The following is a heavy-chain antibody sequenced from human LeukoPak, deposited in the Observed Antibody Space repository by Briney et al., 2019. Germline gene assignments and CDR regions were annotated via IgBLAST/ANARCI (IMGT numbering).Heavy chain of an antibody. J-gene: IGHJ3*02. CDR1: DGSISSYY. Sequence: KPSETLSLTCTISDGSISSYYWSWIRQPPGKGLEWIGEINHSGSTNYNPSLKSRVTISVDTSKNQFSLKLSSVTAADTAVYYCARAVDDAFDIWGQGTMVTVSS. CDR2: INHSGST. D-gene: IGHD4-23*01. CDR3: ARAVDDAFDI. V-gene: IGHV4-34*01.